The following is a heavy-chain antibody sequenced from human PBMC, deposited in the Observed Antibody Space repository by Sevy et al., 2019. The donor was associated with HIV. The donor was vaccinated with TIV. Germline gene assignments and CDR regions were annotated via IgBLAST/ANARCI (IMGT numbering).Heavy chain of an antibody. D-gene: IGHD6-6*01. J-gene: IGHJ6*02. V-gene: IGHV3-30-3*01. CDR2: ISYDGNNR. CDR3: ARGLAALPGYYYGMDV. CDR1: GFTFSSYG. Sequence: GGSLRLSCAASGFTFSSYGVNWVRQAPGKGLEWVAVISYDGNNRYYAYSVKGRFTISRDNSKNTLYLQMNSLRADDTAVYYCARGLAALPGYYYGMDVWGLGTTVTVSS.